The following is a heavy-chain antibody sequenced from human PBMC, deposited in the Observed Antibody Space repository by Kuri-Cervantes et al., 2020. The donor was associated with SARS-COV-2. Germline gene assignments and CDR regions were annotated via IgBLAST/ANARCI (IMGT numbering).Heavy chain of an antibody. CDR2: IYHSGST. J-gene: IGHJ5*02. V-gene: IGHV4-38-2*02. CDR1: GYSISSGYY. D-gene: IGHD5-24*01. CDR3: ARETVPRWLPLREGAPWFDP. Sequence: SQTLSLTCAVSGYSISSGYYWGWIRQPPGKGLEWIGSIYHSGSTYYNPSLKSRDTISVDTSKNQFSLKLSTVTAADTAVYYCARETVPRWLPLREGAPWFDPWGQGTLVTVSS.